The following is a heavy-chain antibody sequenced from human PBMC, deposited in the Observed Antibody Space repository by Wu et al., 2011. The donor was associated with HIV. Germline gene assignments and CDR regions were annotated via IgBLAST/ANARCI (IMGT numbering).Heavy chain of an antibody. Sequence: QVQLVQSGAEVKKPGSSVKVSCKTSGGTFSTYAISWVRQAPGQGLEWMGGITPMFRTPNYAQKFQGRVTITTDESTSTAYMELSSLRSEDAAVYYCARSPAWFGDLYFDNWGQGTLVTVSS. V-gene: IGHV1-69*05. CDR3: ARSPAWFGDLYFDN. D-gene: IGHD3-10*01. CDR2: ITPMFRTP. J-gene: IGHJ5*02. CDR1: GGTFSTYA.